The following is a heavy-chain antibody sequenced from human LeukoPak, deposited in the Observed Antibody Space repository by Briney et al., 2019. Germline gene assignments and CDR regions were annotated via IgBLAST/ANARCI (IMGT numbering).Heavy chain of an antibody. Sequence: GGSLRLSCAASGFTFSSYGMLWVRQAPGKGLEWVAVISYDGSNKYYADSVKGRFTISRDNSKNTLYLQMNSLRAEDTAVYYCAKDPGLGGAFDIWGQGTMVTVSS. J-gene: IGHJ3*02. V-gene: IGHV3-30*18. CDR2: ISYDGSNK. CDR3: AKDPGLGGAFDI. CDR1: GFTFSSYG. D-gene: IGHD1-26*01.